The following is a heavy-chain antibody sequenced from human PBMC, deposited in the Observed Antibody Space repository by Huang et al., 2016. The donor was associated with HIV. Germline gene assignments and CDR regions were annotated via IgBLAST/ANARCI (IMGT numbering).Heavy chain of an antibody. CDR3: ARGSLEYSVSSSLDY. CDR1: GGPFRSYS. J-gene: IGHJ4*02. Sequence: QVQLLQSGAEVTKPGSSVQVSCKASGGPFRSYSIAWIRPATGQGREWMASLMPVFDSPNYAQKWQGRVRVTADESTSTVYMELRDLRPDDTAVYFCARGSLEYSVSSSLDYWGQGTHVTVSS. CDR2: LMPVFDSP. D-gene: IGHD4-4*01. V-gene: IGHV1-69*13.